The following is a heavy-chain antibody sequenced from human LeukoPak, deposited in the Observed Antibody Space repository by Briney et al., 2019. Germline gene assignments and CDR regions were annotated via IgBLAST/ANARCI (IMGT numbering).Heavy chain of an antibody. V-gene: IGHV1-24*01. J-gene: IGHJ5*02. Sequence: GASVKVSCKVSGYTLTELSMHWVRQAPGKGHEWMGGFDPEDGGTIYAQKFQGRVTMTEDTSTDTAYMELSSLRSEDTAVYYCATGSLDYYDSSGYNWFDPWGQGTLVTVSS. CDR2: FDPEDGGT. CDR1: GYTLTELS. D-gene: IGHD3-22*01. CDR3: ATGSLDYYDSSGYNWFDP.